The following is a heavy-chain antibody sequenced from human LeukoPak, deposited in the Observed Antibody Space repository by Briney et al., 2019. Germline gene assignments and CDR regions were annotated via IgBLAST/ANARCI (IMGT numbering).Heavy chain of an antibody. J-gene: IGHJ4*02. CDR1: GYTLTELS. Sequence: ASVKVSCKVSGYTLTELSMHWVRQAPGKGLEWMGGFDPEDGETIYAQKFQGRVTMTEDTSTDTAYMELSSLRSEDTAVYYCAAVNYYGSGSDLDYWGQGTLVTVSS. D-gene: IGHD3-10*01. CDR2: FDPEDGET. CDR3: AAVNYYGSGSDLDY. V-gene: IGHV1-24*01.